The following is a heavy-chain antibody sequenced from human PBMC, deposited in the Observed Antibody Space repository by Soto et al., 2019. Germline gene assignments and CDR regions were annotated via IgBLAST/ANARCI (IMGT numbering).Heavy chain of an antibody. CDR3: ARETYYYDSSGYLDY. V-gene: IGHV3-33*01. D-gene: IGHD3-22*01. J-gene: IGHJ4*02. CDR2: IWGDGSNK. Sequence: GGSLRLSCAASGFTFSSYGMHWVRQAPGKGLEWVAVIWGDGSNKYYADSVKGRFTISRDNSKNTLYLQMNSLRAEDTAVYYCARETYYYDSSGYLDYWGQGTLVTVSS. CDR1: GFTFSSYG.